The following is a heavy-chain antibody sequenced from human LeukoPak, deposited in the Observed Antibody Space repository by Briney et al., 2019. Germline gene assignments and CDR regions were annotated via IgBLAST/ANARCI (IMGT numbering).Heavy chain of an antibody. CDR2: ISGSDGRT. CDR3: AKVTYYYDSSGYYRENCFDY. CDR1: GLTFSSYA. J-gene: IGHJ4*02. D-gene: IGHD3-22*01. Sequence: GGSLRLSCAASGLTFSSYAMSWVRQAPGKGLEWVSAISGSDGRTYYADSVKGRFTISRDNSKNTLYLQMNSLRAEDTAVYYCAKVTYYYDSSGYYRENCFDYWGQGTLVTVSS. V-gene: IGHV3-23*01.